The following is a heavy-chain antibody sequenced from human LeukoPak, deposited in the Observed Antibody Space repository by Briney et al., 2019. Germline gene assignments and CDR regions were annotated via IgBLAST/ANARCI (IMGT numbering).Heavy chain of an antibody. V-gene: IGHV4-39*01. CDR1: GGSLSSSSYY. CDR2: IFYSGST. D-gene: IGHD3-10*01. J-gene: IGHJ4*02. Sequence: SETLSLTCTVSGGSLSSSSYYWGWIRQPPGKGLEWIGTIFYSGSTYYNPSLKSRVTISVDPSKNQFSLKLSSVTAADTAVYYCARTRYYYNSRSYGAPYYFDYWGQGTLVTVSS. CDR3: ARTRYYYNSRSYGAPYYFDY.